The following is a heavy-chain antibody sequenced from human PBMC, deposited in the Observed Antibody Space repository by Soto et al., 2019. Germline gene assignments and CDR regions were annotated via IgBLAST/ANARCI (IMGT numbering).Heavy chain of an antibody. V-gene: IGHV1-69*01. Sequence: KVSCKASGGTFSSYAISWVRQAPGQGLEWMGGIIPIFGTANYAQKFQGRVTITADESTSTAYMELSSLRSEDTAVYYCASCIQLWQPENYYYYGMDVWGQGTTVTVYS. CDR3: ASCIQLWQPENYYYYGMDV. D-gene: IGHD5-18*01. CDR2: IIPIFGTA. CDR1: GGTFSSYA. J-gene: IGHJ6*02.